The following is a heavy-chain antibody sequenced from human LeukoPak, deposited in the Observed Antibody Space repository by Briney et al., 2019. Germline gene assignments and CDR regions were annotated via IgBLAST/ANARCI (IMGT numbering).Heavy chain of an antibody. V-gene: IGHV3-21*01. J-gene: IGHJ4*02. D-gene: IGHD2-15*01. CDR1: GFTFSTYS. CDR2: ISDSSIFI. CDR3: ARSTPSSVFDY. Sequence: GGSLGLSCAASGFTFSTYSMHWVRQAPGKGLEWVSSISDSSIFIYYADSLKGRSNISRDNAKNSLYLQMNSLRAEDTAIYYCARSTPSSVFDYWGQGTLVTVSS.